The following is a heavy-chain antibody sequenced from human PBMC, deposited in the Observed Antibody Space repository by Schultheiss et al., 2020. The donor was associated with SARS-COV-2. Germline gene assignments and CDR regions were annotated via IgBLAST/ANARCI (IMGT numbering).Heavy chain of an antibody. D-gene: IGHD5-18*01. J-gene: IGHJ6*02. V-gene: IGHV3-30*02. Sequence: GGSLRLSCAASGFTFSSYNMHWVRQAPGKGLEWVAVIWYDGSNKYYADSVKGRFTISRENAKNSLYLQMNSLRAEDTALYYCAKDMKRGYSYGEYYYYGMDVWGQGTTVTVSS. CDR2: IWYDGSNK. CDR3: AKDMKRGYSYGEYYYYGMDV. CDR1: GFTFSSYN.